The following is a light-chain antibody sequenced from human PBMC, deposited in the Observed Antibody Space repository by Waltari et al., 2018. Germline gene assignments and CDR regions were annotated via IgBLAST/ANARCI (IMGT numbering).Light chain of an antibody. CDR3: QQNSNWPLT. J-gene: IGKJ4*01. CDR2: GTS. Sequence: EIVMTQSPATLSLSPGERATLSCRASQGVSNSLAWYQQKPWQAPRLLIFGTSSRATGIPDRFSGSGYGTEFTLTISSLEPEDVGIYYCQQNSNWPLTFGGGTKVEIK. CDR1: QGVSNS. V-gene: IGKV3D-15*01.